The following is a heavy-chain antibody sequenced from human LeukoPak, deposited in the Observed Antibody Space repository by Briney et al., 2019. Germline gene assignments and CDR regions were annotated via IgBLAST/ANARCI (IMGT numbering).Heavy chain of an antibody. J-gene: IGHJ5*02. CDR1: GFTFSSYG. D-gene: IGHD2-2*01. V-gene: IGHV3-30*18. CDR3: AKERYCSSTSCLTPNWFDP. CDR2: ISYDGSNK. Sequence: GRSLRLSCAASGFTFSSYGMHWVRQAPGKGLEWVAVISYDGSNKYYADSVKGRFTISRDNSKNTLYLQMNSLRAEDTAVYYCAKERYCSSTSCLTPNWFDPWGQGTLVTVSS.